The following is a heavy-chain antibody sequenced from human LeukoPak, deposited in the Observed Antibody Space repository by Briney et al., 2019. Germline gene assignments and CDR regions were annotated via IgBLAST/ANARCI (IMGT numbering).Heavy chain of an antibody. D-gene: IGHD3-10*01. CDR2: ISGSGGST. J-gene: IGHJ4*02. V-gene: IGHV3-23*01. CDR3: AKDMRWFGELLWFDY. Sequence: GGSLRLSCAASGFAFSSYAMSWVRQAPAKGLEWVSAISGSGGSTYYPDSVKGRFTISRDNSKNTLYLQMNSLRAEDTAVYYCAKDMRWFGELLWFDYWGQGTLVTVSS. CDR1: GFAFSSYA.